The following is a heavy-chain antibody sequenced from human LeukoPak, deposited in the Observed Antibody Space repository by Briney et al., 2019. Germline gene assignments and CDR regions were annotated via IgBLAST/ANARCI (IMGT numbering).Heavy chain of an antibody. Sequence: GGSLRLSCAASGFTFGSYAMHWVRQAPGKGLEWVAVISYDGSNKYYADSVKGRFTISRDNSKNTLYLQMNSLRAEDTAVYYCAREGYYDSSGYYSPYFDYWGQGTLVTVSS. CDR2: ISYDGSNK. D-gene: IGHD3-22*01. CDR3: AREGYYDSSGYYSPYFDY. J-gene: IGHJ4*02. CDR1: GFTFGSYA. V-gene: IGHV3-30*04.